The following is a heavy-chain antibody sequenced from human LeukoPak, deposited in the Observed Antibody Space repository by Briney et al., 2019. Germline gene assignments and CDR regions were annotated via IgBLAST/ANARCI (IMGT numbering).Heavy chain of an antibody. CDR2: INHSGST. CDR3: ARYCTSTTCILRGFDY. Sequence: KPSETLSLTCAVYGGSFSGYYWSWIRQPPGKGLEWIGEINHSGSTNYNPSLKSRVTISVDTSTNQFSLKLSSVTAADTAVYYCARYCTSTTCILRGFDYWGQGTLVTVSS. CDR1: GGSFSGYY. V-gene: IGHV4-34*01. D-gene: IGHD2-2*01. J-gene: IGHJ4*02.